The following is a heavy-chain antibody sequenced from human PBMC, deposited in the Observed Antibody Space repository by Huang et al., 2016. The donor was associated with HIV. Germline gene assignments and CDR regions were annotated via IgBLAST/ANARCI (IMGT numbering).Heavy chain of an antibody. CDR1: EYTLTELS. Sequence: QVQLVQSRAEVKKPGASVKVSCKVSEYTLTELSINWVRQPPGKGVEWMGGFDPESGETIYAQKFQGRVTMTEDTATETAFMELSGLRPEDTAVYYCATGFDVFFDFWGQGTLVTVSS. CDR2: FDPESGET. CDR3: ATGFDVFFDF. V-gene: IGHV1-24*01. D-gene: IGHD3-9*01. J-gene: IGHJ4*02.